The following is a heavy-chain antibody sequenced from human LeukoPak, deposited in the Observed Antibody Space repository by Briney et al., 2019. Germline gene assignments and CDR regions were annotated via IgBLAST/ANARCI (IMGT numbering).Heavy chain of an antibody. V-gene: IGHV4-34*01. CDR1: GGSSSGYY. Sequence: SETLSLTCAVYGGSSSGYYWSWIRQPPAKGLEWIGEINHSGSTNYNPSLKSRVTISVDTSKNQFSLKLSSVTAADTAVYYCAREGYYYYYGMDVWGKGTTVTVSS. CDR3: AREGYYYYYGMDV. J-gene: IGHJ6*04. CDR2: INHSGST.